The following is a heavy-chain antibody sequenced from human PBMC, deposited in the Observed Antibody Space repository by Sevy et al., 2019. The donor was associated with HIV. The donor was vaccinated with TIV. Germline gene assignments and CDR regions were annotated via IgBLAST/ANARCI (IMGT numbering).Heavy chain of an antibody. Sequence: GKSLKISCRASGYDFANNWIGWVRQMTGEGLQWMGIIYPGDSDTRDTPSFEGRVTISADKSVNTAYLQWSSLKAPDTATYYCARPVGYAASWGQGTLVTVSS. V-gene: IGHV5-51*01. J-gene: IGHJ5*02. CDR1: GYDFANNW. CDR3: ARPVGYAAS. CDR2: IYPGDSDT. D-gene: IGHD5-12*01.